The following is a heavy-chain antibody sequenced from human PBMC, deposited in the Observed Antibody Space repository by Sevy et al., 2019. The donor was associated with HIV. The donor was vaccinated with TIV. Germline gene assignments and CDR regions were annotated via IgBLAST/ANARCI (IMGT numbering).Heavy chain of an antibody. CDR3: ARRLAVARGFDY. Sequence: SETLSLTCTVSGGSISSSSYYWGWIRQPPGKGRGWIGSIDYSGSTYYNPSLKSRVTISVDTSKNQFCLKLSSVTAADTAVYYCARRLAVARGFDYWGQGTLVTVSS. V-gene: IGHV4-39*01. CDR2: IDYSGST. J-gene: IGHJ4*02. D-gene: IGHD6-19*01. CDR1: GGSISSSSYY.